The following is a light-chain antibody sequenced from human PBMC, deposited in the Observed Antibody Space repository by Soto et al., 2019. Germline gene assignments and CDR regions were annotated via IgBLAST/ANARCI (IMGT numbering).Light chain of an antibody. CDR3: QQYNDWPGGT. V-gene: IGKV3-15*01. CDR1: QSVSSN. CDR2: GAS. J-gene: IGKJ2*01. Sequence: EIVMTQSPATLSVSPGGRATFSCRASQSVSSNLAWYQQKPGQAPRLLIYGASTRATGVPARFGGSGSGTVFTLPNSSLQSADSAVYYCQQYNDWPGGTFGQGTKLDIK.